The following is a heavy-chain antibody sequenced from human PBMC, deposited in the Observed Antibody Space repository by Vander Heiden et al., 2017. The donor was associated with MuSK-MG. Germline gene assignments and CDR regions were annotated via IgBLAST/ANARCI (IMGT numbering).Heavy chain of an antibody. CDR3: AKAIGDYSVGY. J-gene: IGHJ4*02. Sequence: EVQLLESGGGLVQPGGSLRLSCAASGFTFRSYALSWVRQGPGKGVEWGTAMIGRGGGKYYPDSGKGRFSSSRDNSKNTLYLQRNSLRAEDTAGYYCAKAIGDYSVGYWGQGTLVTVSS. CDR1: GFTFRSYA. CDR2: MIGRGGGK. D-gene: IGHD4-17*01. V-gene: IGHV3-23*01.